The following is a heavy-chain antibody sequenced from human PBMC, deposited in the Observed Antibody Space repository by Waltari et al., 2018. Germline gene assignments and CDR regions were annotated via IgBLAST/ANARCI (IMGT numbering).Heavy chain of an antibody. CDR2: IVRGGST. Sequence: EVQLVDSGGVFIHPGGSLRLSCAASGFTVSNTYMTWVRQAPGKWLEWFSIIVRGGSTDYADYVSGLFTASENNSKNTLDLQMDRLRAEDTAVYYCARGGLTATTKYAPWYVDLWGRGTLVTVSS. D-gene: IGHD1-7*01. J-gene: IGHJ2*01. V-gene: IGHV3-53*01. CDR3: ARGGLTATTKYAPWYVDL. CDR1: GFTVSNTY.